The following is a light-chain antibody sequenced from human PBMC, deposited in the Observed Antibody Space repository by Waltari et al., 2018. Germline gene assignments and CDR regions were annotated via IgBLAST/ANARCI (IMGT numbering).Light chain of an antibody. CDR3: QQTDSFPLT. CDR1: QDVRTW. V-gene: IGKV1-12*01. J-gene: IGKJ4*01. Sequence: DIQMTQSPSSVSASVGDRVSISCRASQDVRTWLAWYQQKPGKPPNLLIYGSSTLQSGVPSRFSGSGSGTDFTLIINGLQPEDFASYFCQQTDSFPLTFGGGTKVEIK. CDR2: GSS.